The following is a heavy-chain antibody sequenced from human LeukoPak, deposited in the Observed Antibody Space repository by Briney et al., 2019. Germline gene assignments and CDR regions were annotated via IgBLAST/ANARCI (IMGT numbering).Heavy chain of an antibody. J-gene: IGHJ4*02. D-gene: IGHD3-22*01. CDR2: ASGFTF. V-gene: IGHV3-49*02. CDR3: ARANSFDSSGYYFDY. Sequence: ASGFTFEYAASVKGRFTISRDDSKSIADLQMNSLKTEDTAVYYCARANSFDSSGYYFDYWGQGTLVTVSS.